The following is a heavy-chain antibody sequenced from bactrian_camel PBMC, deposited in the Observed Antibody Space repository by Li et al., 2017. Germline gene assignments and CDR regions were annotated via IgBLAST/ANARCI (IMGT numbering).Heavy chain of an antibody. CDR2: IDSDGIA. V-gene: IGHV3S53*01. CDR3: AARGPYCYTKLSVRDFTY. Sequence: HVQLVESGGGSVQAGGSLRLSCQVPGYIYSRYCMGWFRQAPGKEREGVAAIDSDGIASYADSVKGRFTVSRDNANNTVNLMMNSLKPEDTAMYYCAARGPYCYTKLSVRDFTYWGQRTQVTVS. J-gene: IGHJ6*01. D-gene: IGHD2*01. CDR1: GYIYSRYC.